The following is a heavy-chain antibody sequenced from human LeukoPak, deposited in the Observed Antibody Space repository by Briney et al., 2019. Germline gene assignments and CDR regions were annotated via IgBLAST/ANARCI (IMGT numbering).Heavy chain of an antibody. CDR1: GFTFSDYY. CDR2: ISESGNII. V-gene: IGHV3-11*04. CDR3: ARSVYLGGFVQH. Sequence: GGSLRLSCAASGFTFSDYYMNWIRQAPGKGLEWVSYISESGNIIYYADSVKGRFTISRDNAKNSLYLQMNSLRAEDTAVYYCARSVYLGGFVQHWGQGTLVTVSS. D-gene: IGHD1-26*01. J-gene: IGHJ1*01.